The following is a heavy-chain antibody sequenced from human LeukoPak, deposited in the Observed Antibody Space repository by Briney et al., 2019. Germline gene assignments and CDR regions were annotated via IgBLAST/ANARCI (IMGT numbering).Heavy chain of an antibody. D-gene: IGHD2/OR15-2a*01. CDR3: ARGTVSFFFFDY. Sequence: GGSLRLSCAASGFNLSSYSMNWVPQAPGKGLEWVSSISSSSSYIYYADSVKGRFTISRDNAKNSLYLQMNSLRAEDTAVYYCARGTVSFFFFDYWGQGTLVTVSS. CDR1: GFNLSSYS. V-gene: IGHV3-21*01. J-gene: IGHJ4*02. CDR2: ISSSSSYI.